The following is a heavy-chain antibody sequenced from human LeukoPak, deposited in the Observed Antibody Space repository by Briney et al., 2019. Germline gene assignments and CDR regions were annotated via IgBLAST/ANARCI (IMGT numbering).Heavy chain of an antibody. CDR3: ARDGQIWFGELWGPRYYCDY. D-gene: IGHD3-10*01. CDR1: GFTFSSYG. Sequence: GGSLTLSCAASGFTFSSYGMHWVRQAPAKGLEWVAVIWYDGSNKYYADSVKGRFTISRDNSKNTLYLQMNSLSAEDTAVYYCARDGQIWFGELWGPRYYCDYWGQGTLVTVSS. J-gene: IGHJ4*02. CDR2: IWYDGSNK. V-gene: IGHV3-33*01.